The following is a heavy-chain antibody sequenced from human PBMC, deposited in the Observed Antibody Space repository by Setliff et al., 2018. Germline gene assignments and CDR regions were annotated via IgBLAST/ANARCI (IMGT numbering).Heavy chain of an antibody. V-gene: IGHV4-38-2*01. J-gene: IGHJ6*03. CDR3: ARLGGSSTSGGFYYFYYYMDV. D-gene: IGHD2-2*01. CDR2: IYHSGST. CDR1: GYSISSGYY. Sequence: SETLSLTCAVSGYSISSGYYWGWIRQPPGEGLEWIGSIYHSGSTYYDPSLKSRVTISVDTSKNQFSLNLSSVTAADTAVYYCARLGGSSTSGGFYYFYYYMDVWGKGTTVTV.